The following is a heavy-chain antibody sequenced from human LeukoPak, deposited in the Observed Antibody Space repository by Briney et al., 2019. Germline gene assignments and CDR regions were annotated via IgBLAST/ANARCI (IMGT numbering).Heavy chain of an antibody. CDR3: AKDDLAVAGTDY. CDR2: IYSGGST. J-gene: IGHJ4*02. Sequence: HTGGSLRPSCAASGFTVSSNYMSWVRQAPGKGLEWVSVIYSGGSTYYADSVKGRFTISRDNSKNTLYLQMNSLRAEDTAVYYCAKDDLAVAGTDYWGQGTLVTVSS. V-gene: IGHV3-66*01. D-gene: IGHD6-19*01. CDR1: GFTVSSNY.